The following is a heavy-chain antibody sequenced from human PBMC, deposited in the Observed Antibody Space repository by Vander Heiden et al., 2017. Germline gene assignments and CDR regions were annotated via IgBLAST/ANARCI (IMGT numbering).Heavy chain of an antibody. J-gene: IGHJ4*02. D-gene: IGHD1-26*01. Sequence: QGQVVQSGSEVKKPGASVRASCKASGHTLTTYAINWVRQASGQGLGWMGWMDPKTGETGYAQRFQGRVTMTRNISRSTAYIELSGLRSEATAVYFCARVARFAGSYYNYFDTWGQGSLVTVSS. CDR2: MDPKTGET. V-gene: IGHV1-8*01. CDR3: ARVARFAGSYYNYFDT. CDR1: GHTLTTYA.